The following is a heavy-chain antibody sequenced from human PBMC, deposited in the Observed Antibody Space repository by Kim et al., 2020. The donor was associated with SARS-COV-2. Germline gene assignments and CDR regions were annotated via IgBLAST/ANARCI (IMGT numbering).Heavy chain of an antibody. CDR3: ARVGPGVRGIIVNYYAMDL. CDR1: GFTFSSYD. CDR2: VSHDGGKR. D-gene: IGHD3-10*01. Sequence: GGSLRLSCTASGFTFSSYDIHWVRQAPGKGLEWVALVSHDGGKRSHADSVKGRFTISRDNSKKTLYLQMNNLRHEDTAVYYCARVGPGVRGIIVNYYAMDLWRDDTADPVS. J-gene: IGHJ6*02. V-gene: IGHV3-30*03.